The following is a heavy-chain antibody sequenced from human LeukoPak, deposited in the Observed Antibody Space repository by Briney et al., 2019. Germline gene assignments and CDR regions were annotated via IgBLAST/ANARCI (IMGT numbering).Heavy chain of an antibody. D-gene: IGHD6-19*01. CDR3: AKDRSSGYSDY. CDR1: GFSFSSYS. J-gene: IGHJ4*02. V-gene: IGHV3-48*01. Sequence: GGSLRLSCAASGFSFSSYSMNWVRQAPGKGLEWVSYISSSRSTIYYADSVKGRFTISRDNSKNTLYLQMSSLRAEDTAVYYCAKDRSSGYSDYWGQGTLVTVSS. CDR2: ISSSRSTI.